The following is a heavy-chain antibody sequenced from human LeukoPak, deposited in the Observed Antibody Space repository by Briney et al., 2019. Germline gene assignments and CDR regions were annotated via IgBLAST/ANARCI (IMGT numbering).Heavy chain of an antibody. CDR3: ARQRTVSTTRGFDI. CDR2: IYHSGSP. J-gene: IGHJ3*02. CDR1: GDSIKNGAYT. D-gene: IGHD5/OR15-5a*01. Sequence: SQTLSLTCAVSGDSIKNGAYTWSWTRQPPGKSLEWIGDIYHSGSPNYNPSLKSRVTLSVDMSKNQFPLNLRSVTAADTAVYWCARQRTVSTTRGFDIWGQGTMVTVSS. V-gene: IGHV4-30-2*01.